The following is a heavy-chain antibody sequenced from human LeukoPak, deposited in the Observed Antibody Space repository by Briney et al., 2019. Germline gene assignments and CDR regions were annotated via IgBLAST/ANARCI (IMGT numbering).Heavy chain of an antibody. D-gene: IGHD6-13*01. Sequence: GGSLRLSCAASGFTFSSYAMHWVRQAPGKGLEWVAVISYDGSNKYYADSVKGRFTISRDNSKNTLYLQMNSLRAEDTAVYYCARDSRPAQPTGVRKGIAAAGTNYYYMDVWGKGTTVTVSS. CDR1: GFTFSSYA. J-gene: IGHJ6*03. V-gene: IGHV3-30-3*01. CDR3: ARDSRPAQPTGVRKGIAAAGTNYYYMDV. CDR2: ISYDGSNK.